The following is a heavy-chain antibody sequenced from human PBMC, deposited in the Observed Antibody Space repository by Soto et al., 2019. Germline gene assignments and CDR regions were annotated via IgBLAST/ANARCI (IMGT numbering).Heavy chain of an antibody. CDR2: IIPIFGTA. J-gene: IGHJ5*02. CDR1: GGTFSSYA. CDR3: ASELSIAAAGPRDWFDP. D-gene: IGHD6-13*01. Sequence: ASVKVSCKASGGTFSSYAMSWVRQAPGQGLEWMGGIIPIFGTANYAQKFQGRVTITADESTSTAYMELSSLRSEDTAVYYCASELSIAAAGPRDWFDPWGQGTLVTVSS. V-gene: IGHV1-69*13.